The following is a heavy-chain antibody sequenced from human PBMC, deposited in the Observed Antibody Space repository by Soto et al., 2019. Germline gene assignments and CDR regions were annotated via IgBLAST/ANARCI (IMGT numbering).Heavy chain of an antibody. CDR1: GGSISSYY. CDR2: IYYSGST. V-gene: IGHV4-59*01. D-gene: IGHD6-13*01. CDR3: ARGRVTAGPFDY. Sequence: KPSETLSLTCTVSGGSISSYYWSWIRQPPGKGLEWIGYIYYSGSTNYNPSLKSRVTISVDTSKNQFSLKLSSVTAADTAVYYCARGRVTAGPFDYWGQGTLVTVPS. J-gene: IGHJ4*02.